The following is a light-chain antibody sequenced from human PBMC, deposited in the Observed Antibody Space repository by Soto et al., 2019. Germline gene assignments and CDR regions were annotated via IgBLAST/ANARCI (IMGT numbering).Light chain of an antibody. CDR2: DAS. CDR1: QSVNTW. CDR3: QQRSNWLT. V-gene: IGKV1-5*01. Sequence: IQMTQSPSTLSASVGERVTITCRASQSVNTWLAWYQQKPGKAPKLLIYDASSMESGVPSRFSGSGSGTDFTLTISSLEPEDFAVYYCQQRSNWLTFGGGTKVDIK. J-gene: IGKJ4*01.